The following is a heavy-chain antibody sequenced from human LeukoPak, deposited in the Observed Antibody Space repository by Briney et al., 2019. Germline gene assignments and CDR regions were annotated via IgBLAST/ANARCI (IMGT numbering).Heavy chain of an antibody. V-gene: IGHV3-21*04. J-gene: IGHJ4*02. CDR2: IDDSSSYI. CDR1: GFIFTTYS. Sequence: PGGSLRLSCAASGFIFTTYSVNWVRQAPGKGLEWVSSIDDSSSYIYYADSVKGRFTISRDNAKNSLYLQMTSLRAEDTAIYYCARTARLLEYWGQGTLVTASS. CDR3: ARTARLLEY. D-gene: IGHD6-6*01.